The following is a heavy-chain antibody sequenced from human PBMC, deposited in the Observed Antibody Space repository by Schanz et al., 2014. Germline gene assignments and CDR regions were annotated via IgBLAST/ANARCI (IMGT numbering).Heavy chain of an antibody. Sequence: EVQLLESGGGLVQPGGSLRLSCAASGFTFSSYAMSWVRQAPGKGLEWVSAISGSGGSTYYADSVKGRFTISRDNSKNTLYPQMNSLRAEYTAVYYCAKGRFGELSAFDIWGQGTMVTVSS. CDR2: ISGSGGST. CDR1: GFTFSSYA. D-gene: IGHD3-10*01. CDR3: AKGRFGELSAFDI. V-gene: IGHV3-23*01. J-gene: IGHJ3*02.